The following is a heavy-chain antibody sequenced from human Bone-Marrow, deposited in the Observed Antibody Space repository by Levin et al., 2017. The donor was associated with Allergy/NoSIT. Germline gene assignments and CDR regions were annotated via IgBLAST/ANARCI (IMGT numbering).Heavy chain of an antibody. CDR1: GFTVSSNY. CDR2: IYSGGST. J-gene: IGHJ6*02. D-gene: IGHD5-12*01. Sequence: ETLSLTCAASGFTVSSNYMSWVRQAPGKGLEWVSVIYSGGSTYYADSVKGRFTISRDNSKNTLYLQMNSLRAEDTAVYYCASIPGSGYGFYYGMDVWGQGTTVTVSS. V-gene: IGHV3-53*01. CDR3: ASIPGSGYGFYYGMDV.